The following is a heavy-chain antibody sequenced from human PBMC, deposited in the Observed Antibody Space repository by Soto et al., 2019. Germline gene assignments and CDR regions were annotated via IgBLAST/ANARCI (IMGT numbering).Heavy chain of an antibody. V-gene: IGHV3-74*01. Sequence: GGSLRLSCAASGFTFSIYWMHWVRQARGKGLEWVSRINGDGSSTSNADPVKGRFTISRDNAKNTLYLEMNSLRAEDTAVYYCARESMWAPDYWGQGTLVTVSS. CDR1: GFTFSIYW. CDR3: ARESMWAPDY. D-gene: IGHD1-26*01. J-gene: IGHJ4*02. CDR2: INGDGSST.